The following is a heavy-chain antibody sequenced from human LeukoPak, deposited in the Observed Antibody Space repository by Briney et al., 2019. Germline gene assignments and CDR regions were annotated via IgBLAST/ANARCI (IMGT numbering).Heavy chain of an antibody. D-gene: IGHD6-13*01. J-gene: IGHJ6*04. CDR2: INHSGST. CDR3: ARGHSSSWVYYYGMDV. V-gene: IGHV4-34*01. CDR1: GGSFSGYY. Sequence: KPSETLSLTCAVYGGSFSGYYWSWIRQPPGKGLEWIGEINHSGSTNYNPSLKSRVTISVDTSKNQFSLKLSSVTAADTAVHYCARGHSSSWVYYYGMDVWGKGTTVTVSS.